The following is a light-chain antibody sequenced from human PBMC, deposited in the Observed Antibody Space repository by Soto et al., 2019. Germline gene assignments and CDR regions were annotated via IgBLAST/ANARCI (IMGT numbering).Light chain of an antibody. CDR2: DAS. CDR1: QTVTYW. V-gene: IGKV1-5*01. J-gene: IGKJ2*01. CDR3: QQYNNYPSS. Sequence: DIQMTQSPPTLSASVGDRVTITCRASQTVTYWLAWYQQKPGKAPKLLIYDASSLEGGVPSRFSGGGSGTEFTLIISSLQPDDCATYYCQQYNNYPSSFGQGTKLEIK.